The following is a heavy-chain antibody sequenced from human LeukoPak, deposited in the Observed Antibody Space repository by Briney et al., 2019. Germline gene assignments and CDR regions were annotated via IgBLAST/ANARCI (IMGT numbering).Heavy chain of an antibody. CDR2: IYYSGST. CDR3: ARDRQYYDILTGSYYYGMDV. D-gene: IGHD3-9*01. Sequence: SETLSLTCTVSGGSISSYYWSWIRQPPGKGLEWIGYIYYSGSTNYNPSLKSRVTISVDTSKNQFSLKLSSVTAADTAVYYCARDRQYYDILTGSYYYGMDVWGQGTTVTVSS. CDR1: GGSISSYY. J-gene: IGHJ6*02. V-gene: IGHV4-59*01.